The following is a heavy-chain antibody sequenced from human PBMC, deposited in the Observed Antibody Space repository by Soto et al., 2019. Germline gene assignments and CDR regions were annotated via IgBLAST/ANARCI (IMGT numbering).Heavy chain of an antibody. V-gene: IGHV3-48*03. J-gene: IGHJ3*02. CDR2: IRANDESI. CDR3: ARETLRDAIDI. Sequence: PGGSLRLACVSSVFDFISYEMNWVRQAPGKGLEWVSNIRANDESIYYADSVKGRVSVSRDNAKNSLFLEMNSLRVDDTAVYYCARETLRDAIDIWGQGTMVTVSS. CDR1: VFDFISYE.